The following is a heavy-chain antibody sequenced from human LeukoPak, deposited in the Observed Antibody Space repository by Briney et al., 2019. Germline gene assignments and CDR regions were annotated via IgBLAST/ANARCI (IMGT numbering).Heavy chain of an antibody. CDR2: IPRNGGST. D-gene: IGHD3-22*01. CDR1: GFTFSSYA. J-gene: IGHJ4*02. CDR3: ARDLDDSSGPGGYYFDY. V-gene: IGHV3-23*01. Sequence: PGGSLRLSCAASGFTFSSYAMSWVRQAPGKGLEWVSSIPRNGGSTYYADSVKGRFTISRDNSKNTLYVQMNSLRVDDTAVYYCARDLDDSSGPGGYYFDYWGQGTLVTVSS.